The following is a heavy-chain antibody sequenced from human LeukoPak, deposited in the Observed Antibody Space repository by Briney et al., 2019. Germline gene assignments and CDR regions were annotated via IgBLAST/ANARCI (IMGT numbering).Heavy chain of an antibody. D-gene: IGHD5-18*01. CDR3: TRVFAYSYGDFDN. V-gene: IGHV3-66*01. J-gene: IGHJ4*02. Sequence: PGGSLRLSCEASGFTVRNNYMTWVRQAPGKGLEWVSVIYSGGGTYYADSVKDRFTISRDNSKNTLFLQMNSLRVEDSAVYYCTRVFAYSYGDFDNWRQGTLVAVSS. CDR1: GFTVRNNY. CDR2: IYSGGGT.